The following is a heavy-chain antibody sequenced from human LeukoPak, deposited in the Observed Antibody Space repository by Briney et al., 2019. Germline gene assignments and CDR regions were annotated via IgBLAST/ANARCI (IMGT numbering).Heavy chain of an antibody. J-gene: IGHJ6*03. D-gene: IGHD2-2*01. CDR1: GGSISSGSYY. CDR2: IYTSGST. CDR3: ARDAPDIVVVPAGDYYYYYYMDV. V-gene: IGHV4-61*02. Sequence: SETLSLTCTVSGGSISSGSYYWSWIRQPAGKGLEWIGRIYTSGSTNYNPSLKSRVTISVDTSKNQFSPKLSSVTAADTAVYYCARDAPDIVVVPAGDYYYYYYMDVWGKGTTVTVSS.